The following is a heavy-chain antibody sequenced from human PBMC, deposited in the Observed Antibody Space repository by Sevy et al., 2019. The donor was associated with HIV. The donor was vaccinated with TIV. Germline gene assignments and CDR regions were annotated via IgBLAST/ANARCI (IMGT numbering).Heavy chain of an antibody. CDR3: TTKGDFWSGYQYFAY. V-gene: IGHV3-15*01. CDR2: IKSKSDGGTT. D-gene: IGHD3-3*01. Sequence: GESPKISCGASGFTFNKAWITWVRQAPGKGLEWVGRIKSKSDGGTTDYAAPVKGRFTIFREDSKNTLYLQMNSLKTEDTAVYYCTTKGDFWSGYQYFAYWGQGTLVTVSS. J-gene: IGHJ4*02. CDR1: GFTFNKAW.